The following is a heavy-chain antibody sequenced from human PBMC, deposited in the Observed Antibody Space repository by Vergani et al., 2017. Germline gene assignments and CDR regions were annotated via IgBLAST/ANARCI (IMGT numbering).Heavy chain of an antibody. CDR1: GYTFTGYY. CDR2: INPNSGGT. V-gene: IGHV1-2*02. Sequence: QVQLVQSGAEVKKPGASVKVSCKASGYTFTGYYMHWVRQAPGQGLEWMGWINPNSGGTNYAQKFQGRVTITADESTSTAYMELSSLRSEDTAVYYCAIATAPFDYWGQGTLVTVSS. CDR3: AIATAPFDY. D-gene: IGHD4-17*01. J-gene: IGHJ4*02.